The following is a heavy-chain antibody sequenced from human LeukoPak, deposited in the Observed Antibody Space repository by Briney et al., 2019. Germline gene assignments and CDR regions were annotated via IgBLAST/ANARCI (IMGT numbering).Heavy chain of an antibody. J-gene: IGHJ4*02. D-gene: IGHD3-10*01. CDR2: IYYSGST. CDR3: ARDVYGSGSY. CDR1: GGSISSYY. V-gene: IGHV4-59*01. Sequence: PSETQSLTCTVSGGSISSYYWSWIRQPPGKGLEWTGYIYYSGSTNYNPSLKSRVTISVDTSKNQFSLKLSSVTAADTAVYYCARDVYGSGSYWGQGTLVTVSS.